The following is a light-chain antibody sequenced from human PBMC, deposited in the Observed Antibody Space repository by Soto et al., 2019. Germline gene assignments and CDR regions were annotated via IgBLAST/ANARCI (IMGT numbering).Light chain of an antibody. CDR2: KVN. J-gene: IGLJ2*01. Sequence: QSVLTQPPSASGSPGQSVTISCTGTSSDVGGYNYVSWYQQHPDKAPKLMIYKVNKRPSGVPDRFSGSKSGNTASLTVSGLQAEDEADYYCSSYAGSNNLLFGGGTKVTVL. V-gene: IGLV2-8*01. CDR1: SSDVGGYNY. CDR3: SSYAGSNNLL.